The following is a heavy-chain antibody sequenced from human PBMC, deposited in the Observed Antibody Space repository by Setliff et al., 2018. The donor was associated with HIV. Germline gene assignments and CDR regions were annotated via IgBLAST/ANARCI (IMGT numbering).Heavy chain of an antibody. J-gene: IGHJ3*02. CDR3: ARDQYCSGGSCYEGDAFDI. Sequence: SETLSLTCTVSGGSISSYYWSWIRQPPGKGLEWIGYIYNSGGTNYNPSLKSRVTISVDTSKNQFSLKLSSVTAADTAVYYCARDQYCSGGSCYEGDAFDIWGQGTMVTVSS. CDR2: IYNSGGT. CDR1: GGSISSYY. V-gene: IGHV4-59*01. D-gene: IGHD2-15*01.